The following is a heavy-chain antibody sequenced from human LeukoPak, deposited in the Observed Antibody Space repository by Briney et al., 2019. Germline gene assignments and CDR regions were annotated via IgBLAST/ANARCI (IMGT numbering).Heavy chain of an antibody. J-gene: IGHJ6*04. CDR1: GFRFRNHW. V-gene: IGHV3-7*01. CDR3: AKGVDV. Sequence: GGSLRLSCEASGFRFRNHWMNWVRQAPGKGLEWVANIKEDGSEKYYVDSVKGRFTISRDNARNSLFLQMNSLRAEDTAVYYCAKGVDVWGKGTTVTVSS. CDR2: IKEDGSEK.